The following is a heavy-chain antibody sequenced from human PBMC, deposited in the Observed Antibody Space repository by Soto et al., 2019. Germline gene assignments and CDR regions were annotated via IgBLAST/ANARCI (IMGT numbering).Heavy chain of an antibody. CDR1: GDSVSSGRYY. J-gene: IGHJ5*02. CDR3: ARLEGYCSSTSCYSSWFDP. Sequence: SETLSLTCTVSGDSVSSGRYYWSWIRQPPGKGLEWIGYMYNTGSTVYNPPFKSRVTISVDTSKNQFSLKLSSVTAADTAVYYCARLEGYCSSTSCYSSWFDPWGQGTLVTVSS. D-gene: IGHD2-2*01. CDR2: MYNTGST. V-gene: IGHV4-61*01.